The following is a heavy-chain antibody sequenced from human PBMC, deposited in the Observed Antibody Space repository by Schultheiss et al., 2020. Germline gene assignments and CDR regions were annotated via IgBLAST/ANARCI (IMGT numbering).Heavy chain of an antibody. D-gene: IGHD6-13*01. CDR2: IYYSGST. J-gene: IGHJ4*02. V-gene: IGHV4-39*01. CDR3: AGAAAGIGPDDY. Sequence: SATLSLTCTVSGGSISSSSYYWGWIRQPPGKGLEWIGSIYYSGSTYYNPSLKSRVTISVDTSKNQFSLKLSSVTAADTAVYYCAGAAAGIGPDDYWGQGTLVTGSS. CDR1: GGSISSSSYY.